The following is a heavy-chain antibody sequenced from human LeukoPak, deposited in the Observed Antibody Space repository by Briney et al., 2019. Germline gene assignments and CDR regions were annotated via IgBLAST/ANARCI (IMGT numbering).Heavy chain of an antibody. D-gene: IGHD1-26*01. CDR3: TTILGATFFDY. Sequence: GGSLRLSCATSGFTFSNAWMSWVRQAPGKGLEWVGRIKNKIDGGTTDYVAPVKGRFIISRDDSKNTLYLQMFSLKIEDTAVYYCTTILGATFFDYWGQGILVTVSS. CDR1: GFTFSNAW. CDR2: IKNKIDGGTT. J-gene: IGHJ4*02. V-gene: IGHV3-15*01.